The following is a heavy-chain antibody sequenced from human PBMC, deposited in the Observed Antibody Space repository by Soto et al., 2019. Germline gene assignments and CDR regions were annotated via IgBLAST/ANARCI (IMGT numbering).Heavy chain of an antibody. CDR1: GFTFSDHY. Sequence: PGGSLRLSCVASGFTFSDHYMNWVRQAPGKGLEWVGRSRNKANSYTTDYAASVKGRFTISRDDSKNSLYLQMNSLKTDDTAVYYCARGSYNYGDDAFDIWGQGTMVTVSS. V-gene: IGHV3-72*01. J-gene: IGHJ3*02. CDR3: ARGSYNYGDDAFDI. D-gene: IGHD5-18*01. CDR2: SRNKANSYTT.